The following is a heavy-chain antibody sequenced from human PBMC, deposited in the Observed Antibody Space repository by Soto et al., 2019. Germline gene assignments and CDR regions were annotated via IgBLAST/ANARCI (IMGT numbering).Heavy chain of an antibody. Sequence: GGSLRLSCAASGFTFSGWYMSWIRQAPGRGLEWISYISGGSGDTYYADSVKGRFTISRDNAKNSLYLQMNGLRAEDTAIYYCVKGVRQPDFWGRGTLVTVSS. J-gene: IGHJ4*02. CDR1: GFTFSGWY. CDR2: ISGGSGDT. V-gene: IGHV3-11*05. D-gene: IGHD1-1*01. CDR3: VKGVRQPDF.